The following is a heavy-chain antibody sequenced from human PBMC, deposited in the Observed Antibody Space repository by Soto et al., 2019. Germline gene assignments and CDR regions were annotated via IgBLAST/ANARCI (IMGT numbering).Heavy chain of an antibody. CDR1: GFTFSSYW. V-gene: IGHV3-74*01. CDR3: GRGVSDSPMAPGY. Sequence: PGGSLTLSCAASGFTFSSYWMHWVRQAPGKGMVWVSRINPDGSATNYADSGKGRFTISRDKAKNTLYLQMNSLRAEDTAVFYCGRGVSDSPMAPGYWGQGTLVTVSS. D-gene: IGHD5-18*01. J-gene: IGHJ4*02. CDR2: INPDGSAT.